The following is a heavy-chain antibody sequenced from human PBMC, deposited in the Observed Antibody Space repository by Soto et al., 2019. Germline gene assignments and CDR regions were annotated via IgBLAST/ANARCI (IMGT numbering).Heavy chain of an antibody. J-gene: IGHJ4*02. CDR3: VRTSYFSDSSVDPRFFHY. CDR2: SRDKAQGYST. CDR1: GFTFSDNY. Sequence: GGSLRLSCTGSGFTFSDNYIDWVRQAPGKGLEWVGRSRDKAQGYSTIYAASVKGRFTTSRDESKSSVYLQMNSLKTEDTAIYSCVRTSYFSDSSVDPRFFHYCGQGTLVTVSP. V-gene: IGHV3-72*01. D-gene: IGHD3-22*01.